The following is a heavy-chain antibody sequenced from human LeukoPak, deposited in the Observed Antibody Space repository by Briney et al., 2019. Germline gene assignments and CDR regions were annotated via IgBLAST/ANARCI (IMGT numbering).Heavy chain of an antibody. V-gene: IGHV3-7*01. Sequence: GGSLRLSCAASGFSLRTSWMSWVRQAPGKGLEWVGNIKQDGSEKNYVDSVKGRFTISRDNAKNSLYLQMNSLRAEDTAVYYCAKDGGGPLYWGQGTLVTVSS. D-gene: IGHD3-10*01. J-gene: IGHJ4*02. CDR3: AKDGGGPLY. CDR1: GFSLRTSW. CDR2: IKQDGSEK.